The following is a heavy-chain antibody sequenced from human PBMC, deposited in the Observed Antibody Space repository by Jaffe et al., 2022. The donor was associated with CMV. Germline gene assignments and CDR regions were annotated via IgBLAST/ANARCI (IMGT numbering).Heavy chain of an antibody. CDR2: INHSGST. D-gene: IGHD3-22*01. J-gene: IGHJ4*02. CDR1: GGSFSGYY. V-gene: IGHV4-34*01. Sequence: QVQLQQWGAGLLKPSETLSLTCAVYGGSFSGYYWSWIRQPPGKGLEWIGEINHSGSTNYNPSLKSRVTISVDTSKNQFSLKLSSVTAADTAVYYCARGRYYYDSSGYFHFDYWGQGTLVTVSS. CDR3: ARGRYYYDSSGYFHFDY.